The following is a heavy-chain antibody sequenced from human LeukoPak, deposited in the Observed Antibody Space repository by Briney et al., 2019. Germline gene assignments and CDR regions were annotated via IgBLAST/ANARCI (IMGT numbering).Heavy chain of an antibody. CDR2: IIPIFGTA. CDR1: GYTFTSYD. V-gene: IGHV1-69*05. J-gene: IGHJ3*02. CDR3: ARDRVGIVATIPASDI. Sequence: ASVKVSCKASGYTFTSYDINWVRQAPGQGLEWMGGIIPIFGTANYAQKFQGRVTITTDESTSTAYMELSSLRSEDTAVYYCARDRVGIVATIPASDIWGQGTMVTVSS. D-gene: IGHD5-12*01.